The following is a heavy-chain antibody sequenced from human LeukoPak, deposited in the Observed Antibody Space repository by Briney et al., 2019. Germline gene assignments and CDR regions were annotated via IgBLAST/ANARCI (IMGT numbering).Heavy chain of an antibody. D-gene: IGHD2-21*01. Sequence: SETLSLTCTVSGGSISSGGYYWSWIRQPPGKGLEWIGYIYHSGSTYYNPSLKSRVTISVDRSKNQFSLKLSSVTAADTAVYYCARDAHIVVVRGGSFFDYWGQGTLVTVSS. J-gene: IGHJ4*02. V-gene: IGHV4-30-2*01. CDR1: GGSISSGGYY. CDR3: ARDAHIVVVRGGSFFDY. CDR2: IYHSGST.